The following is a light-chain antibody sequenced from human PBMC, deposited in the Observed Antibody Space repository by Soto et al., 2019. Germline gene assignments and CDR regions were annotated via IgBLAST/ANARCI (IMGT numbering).Light chain of an antibody. J-gene: IGKJ5*01. V-gene: IGKV3-11*01. CDR3: HQRHNWPIT. Sequence: EIVLTQSPATLSLSPGERATLSCRTSQTIRGLLNWYQQRPGQAPRLLIYDTSNRATDIPARFSGSGSGTDFILTISSLDPEDFGLYFCHQRHNWPITFAQGTRLDIK. CDR2: DTS. CDR1: QTIRGL.